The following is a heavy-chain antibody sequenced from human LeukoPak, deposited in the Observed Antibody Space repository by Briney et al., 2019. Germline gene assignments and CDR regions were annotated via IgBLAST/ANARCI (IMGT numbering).Heavy chain of an antibody. Sequence: GGSLRLSCAASGFTFDDYAMHWVRQAPGKGLEWGSGISWNSGSIGYADSVKGRFTISRDNAKNSLYLQMNSLRAEDMALYYCAKDSSPDYYDSSGYRDWGQGTLVTVSS. CDR3: AKDSSPDYYDSSGYRD. CDR2: ISWNSGSI. CDR1: GFTFDDYA. V-gene: IGHV3-9*03. J-gene: IGHJ4*02. D-gene: IGHD3-22*01.